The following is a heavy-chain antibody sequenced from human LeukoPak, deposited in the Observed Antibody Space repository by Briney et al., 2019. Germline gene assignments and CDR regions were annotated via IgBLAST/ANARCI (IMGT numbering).Heavy chain of an antibody. D-gene: IGHD3-9*01. CDR1: GGSISSNFYY. Sequence: SETQSLTCTVSGGSISSNFYYWVWIRQPPGKGLEWIGSIHYGGSTFYNPSLTSRVTVSVDTSKNQFSLKLSTVTAADTAVYYCARDAMDYDILTGSKPDYWGQGTLVTVSS. CDR2: IHYGGST. V-gene: IGHV4-39*07. CDR3: ARDAMDYDILTGSKPDY. J-gene: IGHJ4*02.